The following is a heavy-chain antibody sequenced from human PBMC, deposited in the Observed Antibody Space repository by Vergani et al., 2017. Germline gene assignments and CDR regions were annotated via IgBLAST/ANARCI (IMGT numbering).Heavy chain of an antibody. CDR1: GGSISSYY. J-gene: IGHJ4*02. Sequence: QVQLQESGPGLVKPSETLSLTCTVSGGSISSYYWSWIRQPPGKGLEWIGYIYYSGSTNYNPSLKSRVTISVDTSKNQFSLKLSSVTAADTAVYYCARGAQGDYDSSGYYDHWGQGTLVTVSS. CDR3: ARGAQGDYDSSGYYDH. CDR2: IYYSGST. D-gene: IGHD3-22*01. V-gene: IGHV4-59*01.